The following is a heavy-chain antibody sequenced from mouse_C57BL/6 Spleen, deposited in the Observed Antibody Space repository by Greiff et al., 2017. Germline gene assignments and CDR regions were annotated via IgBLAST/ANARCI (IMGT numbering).Heavy chain of an antibody. CDR3: ARRANWVAWFAY. V-gene: IGHV3-6*01. CDR1: GYSITSGYY. Sequence: ESGPGLVKPSQSLSLTCSVTGYSITSGYYWNWIRQFPGNKLEWMGYISYDGSNNYNPSLKNRISLTRDTSKNQDFLKLNSVTTADTATDDCARRANWVAWFAYWGQGTLVTVSA. J-gene: IGHJ3*01. CDR2: ISYDGSN. D-gene: IGHD4-1*01.